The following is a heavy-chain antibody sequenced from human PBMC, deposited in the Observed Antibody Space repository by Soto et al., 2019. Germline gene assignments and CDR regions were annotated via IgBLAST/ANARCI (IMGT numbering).Heavy chain of an antibody. CDR3: ARVYSPPWRTARQGDAFDI. V-gene: IGHV1-8*01. CDR2: MNPNGGNT. J-gene: IGHJ3*02. CDR1: GYTFTSYD. Sequence: QVQLVQSGAEVKQPAASVKDSCKASGYTFTSYDINWVRQATGHGLEWMGWMNPNGGNTGYAQKIQGRVTMTRNTSISTAYRELSSLRSEDTAVYYCARVYSPPWRTARQGDAFDILGQGTMVAVAS. D-gene: IGHD2-15*01.